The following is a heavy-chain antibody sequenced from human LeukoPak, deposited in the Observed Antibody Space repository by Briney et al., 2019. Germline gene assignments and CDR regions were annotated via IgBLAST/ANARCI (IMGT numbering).Heavy chain of an antibody. CDR1: GFTFSSYS. CDR3: ARAGRVVPDDY. V-gene: IGHV3-48*01. CDR2: ISSSSTTI. Sequence: PGRTLTLSCAASGFTFSSYSMNWVRQAPGKGLEWVSYISSSSTTITYANPVQGRLTISRDNATNSMYLQMHSLRGEDTAVYYCARAGRVVPDDYWGQGTLVTVSS. D-gene: IGHD2-2*01. J-gene: IGHJ4*02.